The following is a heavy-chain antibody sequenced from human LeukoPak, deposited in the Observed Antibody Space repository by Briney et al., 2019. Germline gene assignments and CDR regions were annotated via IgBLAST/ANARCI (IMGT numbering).Heavy chain of an antibody. CDR2: IYSGGST. D-gene: IGHD2-2*01. CDR3: SRDRDCIGSTCYGL. Sequence: PGGSLRLSCAASVFTASNNYMRWVREAPGKGLERVSLIYSGGSTYYADSVKCRFIISRDNSKKTLYLQMNSLRAEPTAAYYCSRDRDCIGSTCYGLWGERTLVTVSS. J-gene: IGHJ4*02. CDR1: VFTASNNY. V-gene: IGHV3-66*01.